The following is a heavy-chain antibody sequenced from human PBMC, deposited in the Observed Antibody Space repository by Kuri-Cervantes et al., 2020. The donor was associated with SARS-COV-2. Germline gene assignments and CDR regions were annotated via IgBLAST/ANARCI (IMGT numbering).Heavy chain of an antibody. V-gene: IGHV3-23*01. D-gene: IGHD3-9*01. J-gene: IGHJ4*02. CDR1: GFTFSSYA. Sequence: GESLKISCAASGFTFSSYAMSWVRQAPGKGLEWVSAISGSGGSTYYADSVKGRFTISRDNSKNTLYLQMNSLRAEDTAVYYCARDMRDYDILTGPLDYWGQGTLVTVSS. CDR3: ARDMRDYDILTGPLDY. CDR2: ISGSGGST.